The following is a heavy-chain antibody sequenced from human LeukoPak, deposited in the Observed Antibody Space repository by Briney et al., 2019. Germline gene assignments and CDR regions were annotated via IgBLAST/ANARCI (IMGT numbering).Heavy chain of an antibody. Sequence: SSETLSLTCAVSGGSISSSNWWSWVRQPPGKGLEWIGEIYHSGSTNYNPSLKSRVTISVDKSKNQFSLKLSSVTAADTAVYYCAMREDYGDYLFDYWGQGTLVTVSS. J-gene: IGHJ4*02. CDR3: AMREDYGDYLFDY. D-gene: IGHD4-17*01. CDR2: IYHSGST. CDR1: GGSISSSNW. V-gene: IGHV4-4*02.